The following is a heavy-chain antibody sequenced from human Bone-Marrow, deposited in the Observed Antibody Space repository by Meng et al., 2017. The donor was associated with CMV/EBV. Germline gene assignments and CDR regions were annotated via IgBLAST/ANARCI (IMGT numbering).Heavy chain of an antibody. Sequence: GESLKISCAASGFSFSEYYMNWVRRAPGKGLEWVSYISTSGSTIYHADSVKGRFTISRDNAKNSLYLQMNSLRAEDTAIYYCARLYSSSSGKGMDVWGQGTTVTVSS. CDR1: GFSFSEYY. V-gene: IGHV3-11*04. D-gene: IGHD6-6*01. CDR3: ARLYSSSSGKGMDV. J-gene: IGHJ6*02. CDR2: ISTSGSTI.